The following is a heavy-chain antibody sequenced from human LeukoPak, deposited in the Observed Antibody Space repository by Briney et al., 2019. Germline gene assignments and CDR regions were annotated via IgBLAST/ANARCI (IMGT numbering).Heavy chain of an antibody. CDR1: GYTFTSYG. V-gene: IGHV1-18*01. J-gene: IGHJ5*02. CDR3: ARDEGHYYDSSGYLIDP. CDR2: ISAYNGNT. Sequence: GASVKVSCKASGYTFTSYGISWVRQAPGQGLEWMGWISAYNGNTNYAQKLQGRVTMTTDTSTSTAYMELRSLRSDDTAVYYCARDEGHYYDSSGYLIDPWGQGTLVTVSS. D-gene: IGHD3-22*01.